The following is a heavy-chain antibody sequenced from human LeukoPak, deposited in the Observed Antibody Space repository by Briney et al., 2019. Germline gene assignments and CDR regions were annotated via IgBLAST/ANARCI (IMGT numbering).Heavy chain of an antibody. V-gene: IGHV3-30-3*01. Sequence: GGSLRLSCAASGFTFDTYAMSWVRQAPGKGLEWVAVISYDGSNKYYADSVKGRFTISRDNSKNTLYLQMNSLRAEDTAVYYCARDLDYDSSGYYSDYWGQGTLVTVSS. CDR2: ISYDGSNK. J-gene: IGHJ4*02. CDR1: GFTFDTYA. CDR3: ARDLDYDSSGYYSDY. D-gene: IGHD3-22*01.